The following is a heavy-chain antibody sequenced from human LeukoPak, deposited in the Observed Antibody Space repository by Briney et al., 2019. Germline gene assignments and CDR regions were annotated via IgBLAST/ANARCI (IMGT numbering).Heavy chain of an antibody. CDR2: IKSDGTYR. V-gene: IGHV3-74*01. CDR1: GFTFGSHW. CDR3: VRDDRSYGVDY. J-gene: IGHJ4*02. Sequence: GGSLRLSCAASGFTFGSHWMHWVRQAPGKGLVCVARIKSDGTYRDYGDSVRGRFTISRDNAKDTLYLQMNSLRAEDTAVYYCVRDDRSYGVDYWGQGTPVTVSS. D-gene: IGHD4-17*01.